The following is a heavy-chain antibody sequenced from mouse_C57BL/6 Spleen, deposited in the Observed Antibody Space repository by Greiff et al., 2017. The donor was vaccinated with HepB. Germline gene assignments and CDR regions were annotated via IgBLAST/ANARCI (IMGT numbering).Heavy chain of an antibody. J-gene: IGHJ1*03. Sequence: EVKLVESEGGLVQPGSSMKLSCTASGFTFSDYYMAWVRQVPEKGLEWVANINYDGSSTYYLDSLKSRFVISRDNAKNILYLQMSSLKSEDTATYYCARAGDTGYFDVWGTGTTVTVSS. CDR1: GFTFSDYY. CDR2: INYDGSST. V-gene: IGHV5-16*01. CDR3: ARAGDTGYFDV. D-gene: IGHD1-1*01.